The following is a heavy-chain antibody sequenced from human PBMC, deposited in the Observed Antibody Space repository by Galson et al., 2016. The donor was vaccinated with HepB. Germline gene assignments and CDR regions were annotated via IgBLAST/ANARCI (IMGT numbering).Heavy chain of an antibody. J-gene: IGHJ5*02. CDR2: INPYNGNT. Sequence: FYNYGISWVRQAPGQGLEWMGWINPYNGNTKYAQKVQGRVTMTTDTSTTTAYMELRSLRPDDTAVYYCARSVPIAVAGNRWFDPWGQGTLVTVSS. D-gene: IGHD6-19*01. V-gene: IGHV1-18*04. CDR1: FYNYG. CDR3: ARSVPIAVAGNRWFDP.